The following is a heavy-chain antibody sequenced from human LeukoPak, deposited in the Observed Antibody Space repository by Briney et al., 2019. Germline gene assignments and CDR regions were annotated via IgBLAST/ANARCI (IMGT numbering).Heavy chain of an antibody. CDR1: GGTFSSYA. J-gene: IGHJ6*04. CDR2: IIPIFGTA. V-gene: IGHV1-69*06. CDR3: ARASSDYVWGSYRSPYYYYGMDV. D-gene: IGHD3-16*02. Sequence: ASVKVSCKASGGTFSSYAMSWVRQAPGQGLEWMGGIIPIFGTANYAQKFQGRVTITADKSTSTAYMELSSLRSEDAAVYYCARASSDYVWGSYRSPYYYYGMDVWGKGTTVTVSS.